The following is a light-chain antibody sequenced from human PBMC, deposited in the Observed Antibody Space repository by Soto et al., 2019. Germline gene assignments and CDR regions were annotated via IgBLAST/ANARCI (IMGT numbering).Light chain of an antibody. Sequence: DIHLTQSPSSLSASVGDRVTITCRASQAITNNLAWYQQKPGNPPRLLIYEESTLHSGVPSRFSGRKVGTQFILTIDSLQTEDVATYYCQQVKSYPRTFGGGTKVEIK. CDR3: QQVKSYPRT. CDR2: EES. J-gene: IGKJ4*01. V-gene: IGKV1-9*01. CDR1: QAITNN.